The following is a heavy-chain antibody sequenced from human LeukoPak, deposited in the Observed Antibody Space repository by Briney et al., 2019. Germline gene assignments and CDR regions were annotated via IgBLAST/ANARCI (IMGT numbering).Heavy chain of an antibody. J-gene: IGHJ4*02. Sequence: PSETLSLTCAVYGGSFSGYYWSWIRQPPGKGLEWIGEINHSGSTNYNPSLKSRVTISVDTSKNQFSLKLSSVTAADTAVYYCARGFPSLLWFGELLFPKYYFDYWGQGTLVTVSS. D-gene: IGHD3-10*01. V-gene: IGHV4-34*01. CDR3: ARGFPSLLWFGELLFPKYYFDY. CDR1: GGSFSGYY. CDR2: INHSGST.